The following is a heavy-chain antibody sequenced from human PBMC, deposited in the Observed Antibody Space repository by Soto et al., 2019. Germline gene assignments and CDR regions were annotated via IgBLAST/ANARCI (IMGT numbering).Heavy chain of an antibody. J-gene: IGHJ3*02. CDR2: IFYDGSNE. CDR3: ARVAAMPHGGDALDI. Sequence: QVQLVESGGGVVQPGRSLRLSCAASGFSFSSYGMHWVRQAPGKGLEWVAVIFYDGSNEYYADSVKGRFTISRDNSKNTLYLQMNSLRAEDTAVFYCARVAAMPHGGDALDIWGQGTMVTVSS. CDR1: GFSFSSYG. V-gene: IGHV3-33*01. D-gene: IGHD2-2*01.